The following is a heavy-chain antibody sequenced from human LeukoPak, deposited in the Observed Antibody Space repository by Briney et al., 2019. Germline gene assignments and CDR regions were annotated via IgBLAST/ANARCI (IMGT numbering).Heavy chain of an antibody. CDR2: IKQDGSEK. CDR1: GFTFSRYW. Sequence: GGSLRLSCAASGFTFSRYWMSWVRQAPGKGLEWVANIKQDGSEKYYVDSVKGRFTIPRDNAKNSLYLQMNSLRAEDTAVYYCAKGHSSGWSHNFDYWGQGTLVTVSS. J-gene: IGHJ4*02. V-gene: IGHV3-7*03. CDR3: AKGHSSGWSHNFDY. D-gene: IGHD6-19*01.